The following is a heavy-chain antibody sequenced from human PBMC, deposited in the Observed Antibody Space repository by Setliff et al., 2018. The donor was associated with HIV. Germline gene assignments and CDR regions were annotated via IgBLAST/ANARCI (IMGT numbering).Heavy chain of an antibody. J-gene: IGHJ6*03. CDR3: ARGVVGSYYDYVNIYYHDYIDL. Sequence: PSETLSLTCTVSGGSMSSSSYYWSWIRQPAGKGLEWIGSIYYTGSTYYNSSLESRVDISVDTSKNQISLKVDSVTAADTAMYFCARGVVGSYYDYVNIYYHDYIDLWGKGTTVTVSS. V-gene: IGHV4-39*07. CDR2: IYYTGST. CDR1: GGSMSSSSYY. D-gene: IGHD2-15*01.